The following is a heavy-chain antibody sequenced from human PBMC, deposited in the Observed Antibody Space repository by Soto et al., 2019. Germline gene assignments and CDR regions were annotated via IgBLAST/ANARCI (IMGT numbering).Heavy chain of an antibody. CDR2: IATYNSNR. J-gene: IGHJ5*02. CDR1: GDTFTNFG. D-gene: IGHD3-10*01. CDR3: ARVLRGVVNWFDP. V-gene: IGHV1-18*01. Sequence: HLVQSGPEVRKPGASITVSCKTFGDTFTNFGLSWVRQALGQGLEWMGWIATYNSNRNYAQKFQGRLTLTTDTSTSTAYMELKSLGYDDTAVYYCARVLRGVVNWFDPWGQGTLVTVSS.